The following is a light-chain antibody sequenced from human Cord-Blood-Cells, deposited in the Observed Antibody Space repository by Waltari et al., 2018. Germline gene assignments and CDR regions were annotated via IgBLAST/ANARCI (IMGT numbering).Light chain of an antibody. J-gene: IGKJ1*01. V-gene: IGKV3-20*01. CDR1: QSVSSSY. Sequence: EIVLTQSPGTLSLSPGERATLSGRASQSVSSSYLARYQQKPGQAPRLRIYGASSRATGIPDRFSGSGSGTDFTLTISRLEPEDFAVYYCQQYGSSPRTFGQGTKVEIK. CDR3: QQYGSSPRT. CDR2: GAS.